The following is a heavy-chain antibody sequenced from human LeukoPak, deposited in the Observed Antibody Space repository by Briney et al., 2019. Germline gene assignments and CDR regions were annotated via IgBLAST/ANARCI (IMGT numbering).Heavy chain of an antibody. Sequence: GGSLRLSCAASGFTLSSYAMSWVRQAPGKGLEWVSAISGSGGSTYYADSVKGRFTISRDNSKNTLYLQMNSLRAEDTAVYYCANRGDYYYYGMDVWGQGTTVTVSS. V-gene: IGHV3-23*01. CDR2: ISGSGGST. CDR1: GFTLSSYA. CDR3: ANRGDYYYYGMDV. J-gene: IGHJ6*02. D-gene: IGHD3-10*01.